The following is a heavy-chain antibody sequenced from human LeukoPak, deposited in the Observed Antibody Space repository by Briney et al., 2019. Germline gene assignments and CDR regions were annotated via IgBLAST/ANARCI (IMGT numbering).Heavy chain of an antibody. CDR1: GFTFTAYS. CDR2: VGGGGGPI. D-gene: IGHD1-26*01. Sequence: GGSLRLSCAASGFTFTAYSMNWVRQAPGKGLEWIAYVGGGGGPIYYADSVRGRFTISRDNAKNSLYLQMNSLRAEDTAVYYCARDRPYSGSHGGDYWGQGTLVTVSS. V-gene: IGHV3-48*04. CDR3: ARDRPYSGSHGGDY. J-gene: IGHJ4*02.